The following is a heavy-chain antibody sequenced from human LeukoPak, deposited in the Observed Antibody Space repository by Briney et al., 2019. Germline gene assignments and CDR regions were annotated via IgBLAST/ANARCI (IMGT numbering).Heavy chain of an antibody. CDR2: ISGSGSSK. CDR3: ASSQSSVAGIGGY. J-gene: IGHJ4*02. CDR1: GFTSSDSF. D-gene: IGHD6-19*01. V-gene: IGHV3-11*04. Sequence: GGSLTLSCAASGFTSSDSFMPWICQSPGKGVEWVSYISGSGSSKYYADSVKGLFTLSRDKPKNSLYLKMNSMRYEDTAVYNCASSQSSVAGIGGYWGQGTPVTVSS.